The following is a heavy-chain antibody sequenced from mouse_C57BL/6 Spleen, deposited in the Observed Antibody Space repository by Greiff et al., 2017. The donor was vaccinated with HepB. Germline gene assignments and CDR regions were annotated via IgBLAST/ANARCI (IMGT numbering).Heavy chain of an antibody. V-gene: IGHV3-6*01. J-gene: IGHJ2*01. Sequence: DVQLVESGPGLVKPSQSLSLTCSVTGYSITSGYYWNWIRQFPGNKLEWMGYISYDGSNNYNPSLKNRISITRDTSKNQFFLKLNSVTTEDTATYYCARETQLGSLDYWGQGTTLTVSS. CDR3: ARETQLGSLDY. D-gene: IGHD4-1*02. CDR1: GYSITSGYY. CDR2: ISYDGSN.